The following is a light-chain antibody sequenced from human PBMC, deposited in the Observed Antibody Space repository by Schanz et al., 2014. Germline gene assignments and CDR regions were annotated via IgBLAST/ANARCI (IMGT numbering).Light chain of an antibody. Sequence: QSALTQPASVSGSPGQSITISCTGTSSDVGGYNYVSWYHQHPGKAPKLVIYDVSNRPSGVPDRFSGSKSGNTASLTISGLQAEDEADYYCSSYTSSSTVVFGGGTKLTVL. J-gene: IGLJ2*01. CDR3: SSYTSSSTVV. V-gene: IGLV2-14*01. CDR1: SSDVGGYNY. CDR2: DVS.